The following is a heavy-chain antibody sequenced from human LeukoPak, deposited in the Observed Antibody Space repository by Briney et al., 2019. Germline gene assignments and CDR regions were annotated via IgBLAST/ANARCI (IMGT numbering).Heavy chain of an antibody. D-gene: IGHD3-22*01. V-gene: IGHV3-33*01. CDR1: GFTFSSYG. CDR2: IWYDGSNK. Sequence: PPGRSLRLSCAASGFTFSSYGMHWVRQAPGKGLEWVAVIWYDGSNKYYADSVKGRFTIPRDNSKNTLYLQMNSLRAEDAAVYYCASSYYDSSGFNYWGQGTLVTVYS. CDR3: ASSYYDSSGFNY. J-gene: IGHJ4*02.